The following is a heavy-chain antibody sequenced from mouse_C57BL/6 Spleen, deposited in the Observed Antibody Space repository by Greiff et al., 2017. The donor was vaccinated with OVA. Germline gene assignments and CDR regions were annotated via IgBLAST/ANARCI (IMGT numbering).Heavy chain of an antibody. V-gene: IGHV1-78*01. CDR2: IYPRDGST. Sequence: VQLQESDAELVKPGASVKISCKVSGYTFTDHTIHWMKQRPEQGLEWIGYIYPRDGSTKYNEKFKGKATLTADKSSSTAYMQLNSLTSEDSAVYFCARSRGYHDYEDAMDYWGQGTSVTVSS. D-gene: IGHD2-4*01. J-gene: IGHJ4*01. CDR3: ARSRGYHDYEDAMDY. CDR1: GYTFTDHT.